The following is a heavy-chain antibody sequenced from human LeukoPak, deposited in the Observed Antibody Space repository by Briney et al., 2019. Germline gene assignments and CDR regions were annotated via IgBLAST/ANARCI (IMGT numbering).Heavy chain of an antibody. CDR2: IIPIFGTA. V-gene: IGHV1-69*05. D-gene: IGHD3-10*01. Sequence: SVKVSCKASGGTFSSYAISWVRQAPGQGLEWMGGIIPIFGTANYAQKFQGRVTITTDESTSTAYMELSSLRSEDTAVYYCAGAPGINYYGSRSHDYWGQGTLVTVSS. CDR3: AGAPGINYYGSRSHDY. CDR1: GGTFSSYA. J-gene: IGHJ4*02.